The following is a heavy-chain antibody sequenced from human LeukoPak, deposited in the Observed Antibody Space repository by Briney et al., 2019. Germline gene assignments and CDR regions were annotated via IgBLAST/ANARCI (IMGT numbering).Heavy chain of an antibody. J-gene: IGHJ4*02. CDR2: IRSKAYGGTT. CDR3: TRAYEVGANAYYFDY. CDR1: GFTFGDYA. Sequence: GGSLRLSCTASGFTFGDYAMSWVRQAPGKGLEWVGFIRSKAYGGTTEYAASVKGRFTISRDDSKSIAYLQMNSLKTEDTAVYYCTRAYEVGANAYYFDYWGQGTLVTVSS. D-gene: IGHD1-26*01. V-gene: IGHV3-49*04.